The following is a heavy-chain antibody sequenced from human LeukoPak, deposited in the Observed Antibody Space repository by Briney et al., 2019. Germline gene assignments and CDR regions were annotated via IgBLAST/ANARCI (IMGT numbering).Heavy chain of an antibody. CDR3: TKGYCSGSGCYPQFDP. Sequence: GGSLKLSCAASGFTFSGSAMHWVRQASGKGLEWVGRIRSKADSYATAYAASVKGRFTISRDDSKNTAYLQMNSLKTEDTAVYYCTKGYCSGSGCYPQFDPWGQGTLVTVSS. CDR1: GFTFSGSA. D-gene: IGHD2-2*01. V-gene: IGHV3-73*01. CDR2: IRSKADSYAT. J-gene: IGHJ5*02.